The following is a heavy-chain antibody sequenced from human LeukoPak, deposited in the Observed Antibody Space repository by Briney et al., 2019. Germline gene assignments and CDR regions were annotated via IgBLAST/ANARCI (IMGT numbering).Heavy chain of an antibody. CDR3: AKLAFYETSAPLRDISF. J-gene: IGHJ4*02. Sequence: PGGSLRLSCAASGFPFNTYAMSWVRQAPGKGLEYISVIRPTGTNTYYAGSVKGRFTISRDDSRTTVYLQMSSLRAEDTAIYYCAKLAFYETSAPLRDISFWGQGTLVTVSS. CDR2: IRPTGTNT. D-gene: IGHD3-3*02. CDR1: GFPFNTYA. V-gene: IGHV3-23*01.